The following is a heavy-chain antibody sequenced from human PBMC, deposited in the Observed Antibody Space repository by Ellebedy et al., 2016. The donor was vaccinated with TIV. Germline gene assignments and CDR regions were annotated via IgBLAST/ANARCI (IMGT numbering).Heavy chain of an antibody. CDR3: ARVPPNLVRGGTFLPDY. V-gene: IGHV3-74*01. Sequence: GGSLRLXCAASGFTFSHHWMHWVRQAPGKGLEWVSRVNGPGSETGHADSVKGRFTTSRDNAKDTLYLQLNSLRTEDTAVYYCARVPPNLVRGGTFLPDYWGQGTRVTVSS. J-gene: IGHJ4*02. CDR1: GFTFSHHW. CDR2: VNGPGSET. D-gene: IGHD3-10*01.